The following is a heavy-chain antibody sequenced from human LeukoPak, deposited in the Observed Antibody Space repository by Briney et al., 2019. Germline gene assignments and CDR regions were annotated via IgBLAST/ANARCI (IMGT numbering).Heavy chain of an antibody. D-gene: IGHD2-2*01. CDR3: AKDWRWHQPIYGMNV. CDR1: GFSFSNYG. CDR2: ISYDGSNQ. V-gene: IGHV3-30*18. J-gene: IGHJ6*02. Sequence: QPGGSLRLSCVASGFSFSNYGMPWGRQAPGKGLEWVAFISYDGSNQYYADSVKGRFIISRDNSKNTLFLQMNSLRPEDTAIYYCAKDWRWHQPIYGMNVWGQGTTVTVSS.